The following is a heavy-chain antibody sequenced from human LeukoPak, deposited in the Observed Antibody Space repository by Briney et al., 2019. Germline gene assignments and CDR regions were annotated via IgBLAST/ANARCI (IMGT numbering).Heavy chain of an antibody. Sequence: GGSLRLSCAASGFTFSSYGMHWVRQAPGKGLEWVAFIRYDGSNKYYADSVKGRFTITRDNSKNTLYLQMNSLRAEDTAVYYCAKDRWYSSSWYYFDYWGQGTLVTVSS. CDR1: GFTFSSYG. V-gene: IGHV3-30*02. CDR2: IRYDGSNK. J-gene: IGHJ4*02. CDR3: AKDRWYSSSWYYFDY. D-gene: IGHD6-6*01.